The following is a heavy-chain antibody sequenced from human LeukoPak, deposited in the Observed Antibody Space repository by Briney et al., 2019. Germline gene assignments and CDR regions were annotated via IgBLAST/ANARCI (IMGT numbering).Heavy chain of an antibody. Sequence: NPSETLSLTCTVSGGSISSGSYYWSWIRQPAGKGLEWIGRIYTSGSTNYNPSLKSRVTISVDTSKNQFSLKLSSVTAADTAVYYCARSTAYPLNWFDPWGQGTLVTVSS. V-gene: IGHV4-61*02. CDR1: GGSISSGSYY. CDR3: ARSTAYPLNWFDP. J-gene: IGHJ5*02. CDR2: IYTSGST.